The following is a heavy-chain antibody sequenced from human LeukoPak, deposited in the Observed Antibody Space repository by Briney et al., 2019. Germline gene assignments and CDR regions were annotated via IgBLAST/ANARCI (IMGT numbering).Heavy chain of an antibody. CDR3: ARGDYVWGSYRNPVDY. D-gene: IGHD3-16*02. CDR2: ISAYNGNT. CDR1: GYTFTSYG. V-gene: IGHV1-18*01. J-gene: IGHJ4*02. Sequence: ASVKVSCKASGYTFTSYGISWVRQAPGQGLEWMGWISAYNGNTNYAQKLQGRVTMTTDTSTSTAYTELRSLRSDDTAVYYCARGDYVWGSYRNPVDYWGQGTLVTVSS.